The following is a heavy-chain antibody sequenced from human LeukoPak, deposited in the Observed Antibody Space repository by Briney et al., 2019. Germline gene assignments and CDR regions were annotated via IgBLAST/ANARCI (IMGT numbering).Heavy chain of an antibody. CDR1: GFTFSRHN. D-gene: IGHD6-13*01. Sequence: GGSLRLSCAASGFTFSRHNMNWVRQSPGEGVEGISYTCFRSDMIYYADSVKGRYTLSRDHAKNPLYLQMNSGRDRDTTVFYCARVPVASDGTCFDSWGQGTLVIVSS. CDR2: TCFRSDMI. J-gene: IGHJ4*02. CDR3: ARVPVASDGTCFDS. V-gene: IGHV3-48*02.